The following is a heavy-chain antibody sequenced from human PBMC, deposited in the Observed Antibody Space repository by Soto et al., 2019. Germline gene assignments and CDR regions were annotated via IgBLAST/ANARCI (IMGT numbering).Heavy chain of an antibody. D-gene: IGHD2-2*01. Sequence: QVQLQESGPGLVKPSQTLSLTCTVSGGSISSGGYYWSWIRQPPGKGLEWIGYIYYSGSTYYNPSLKSRVTISVDTSKKQFSLKLSSVAAADTAVYYCARKPVVPAAITPPPFMDVWGQGTTVTVSS. CDR2: IYYSGST. V-gene: IGHV4-31*03. CDR1: GGSISSGGYY. J-gene: IGHJ6*02. CDR3: ARKPVVPAAITPPPFMDV.